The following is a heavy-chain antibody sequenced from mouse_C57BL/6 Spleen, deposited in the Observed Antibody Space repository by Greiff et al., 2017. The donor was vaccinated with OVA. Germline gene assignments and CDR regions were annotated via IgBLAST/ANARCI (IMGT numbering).Heavy chain of an antibody. CDR2: IYPGSGST. V-gene: IGHV1-55*01. CDR3: ARCYSNYVDYAMDY. J-gene: IGHJ4*01. D-gene: IGHD2-5*01. Sequence: VQLQQPGAELVKPGASVKMSCKASGYTFTSYWITWVKQRPGQGLEWIGDIYPGSGSTNYNEKFKSKATLTVATSSSTAYMQLSSLTAEDSAVYYCARCYSNYVDYAMDYWGQGTSVTVSA. CDR1: GYTFTSYW.